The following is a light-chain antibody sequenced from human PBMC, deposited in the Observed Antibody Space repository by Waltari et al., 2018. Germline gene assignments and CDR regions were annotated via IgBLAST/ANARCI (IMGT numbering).Light chain of an antibody. Sequence: QSALTQPASVPGSPGQSITISCTGTDSDVGAYNFVSWYRQHPGKAPHLIIYEVSERPPGISDRFSGSNSDNTASLTISGLQAADEAVYYCSSYTTSNAPGVFGTGTKVTVL. CDR2: EVS. V-gene: IGLV2-14*01. CDR1: DSDVGAYNF. CDR3: SSYTTSNAPGV. J-gene: IGLJ1*01.